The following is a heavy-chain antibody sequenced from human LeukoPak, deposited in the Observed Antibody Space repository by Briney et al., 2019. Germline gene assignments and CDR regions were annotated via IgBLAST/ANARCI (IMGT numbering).Heavy chain of an antibody. Sequence: SETLSLTCTVSGGSISSYYWSWIRQPPGKGLEWIGYIYYSGSTNYNPSLKSRVTISVDTSKNQFSLKLSSVTAADTAVYYCARDQARGYSYYDVWGQGTTVTVSS. J-gene: IGHJ6*02. D-gene: IGHD5-18*01. CDR3: ARDQARGYSYYDV. CDR1: GGSISSYY. CDR2: IYYSGST. V-gene: IGHV4-59*12.